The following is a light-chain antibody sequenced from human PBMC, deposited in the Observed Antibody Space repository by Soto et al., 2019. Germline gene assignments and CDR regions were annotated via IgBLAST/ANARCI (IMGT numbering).Light chain of an antibody. Sequence: EVVMTQSPAPLSVSPGERATLSFRAAQSIRSLLAWYQHKPGQAPRLLIYGASTRATAIPARFTGSGSGTEFTLTISSLQSEDFAVYYCQQYNNWPITFGPGTRLEIK. V-gene: IGKV3-15*01. CDR3: QQYNNWPIT. CDR2: GAS. J-gene: IGKJ5*01. CDR1: QSIRSL.